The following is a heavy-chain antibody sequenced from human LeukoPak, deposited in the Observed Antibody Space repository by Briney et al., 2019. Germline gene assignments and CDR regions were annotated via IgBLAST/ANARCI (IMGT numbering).Heavy chain of an antibody. CDR2: ISYDGSNK. V-gene: IGHV3-30-3*01. D-gene: IGHD3-9*01. CDR1: GFTFSSYA. CDR3: AGQFYDVSTGYRPLDY. Sequence: GGSLRLSCAASGFTFSSYAMHWVRQAPGKGLEWVAVISYDGSNKYYGDSVKGRFTISRDNSKNTLYLQMNSLRPEDTAVYYCAGQFYDVSTGYRPLDYWGQGALVTVSS. J-gene: IGHJ4*02.